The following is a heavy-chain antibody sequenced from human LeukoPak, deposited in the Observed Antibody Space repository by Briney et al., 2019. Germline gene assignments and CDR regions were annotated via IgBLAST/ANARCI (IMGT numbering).Heavy chain of an antibody. J-gene: IGHJ4*02. D-gene: IGHD6-6*01. V-gene: IGHV3-23*01. CDR2: ISGGGGST. CDR1: GFTFSSSA. CDR3: AKGTGYTSSSGSVLDY. Sequence: TGGSLRLSCVASGFTFSSSAMTWVRQAPGKGLEWVSAISGGGGSTYYADSVRGRFTISRDNSRDTPSLQMHSLRAEDTAVYYCAKGTGYTSSSGSVLDYWGQGTLVTVSS.